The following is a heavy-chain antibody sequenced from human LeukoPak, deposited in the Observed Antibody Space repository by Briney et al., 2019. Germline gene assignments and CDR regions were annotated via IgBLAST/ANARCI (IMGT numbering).Heavy chain of an antibody. J-gene: IGHJ4*02. CDR3: ARVAVAARPDENFDY. CDR1: GFTFSDYY. CDR2: INYSGRAI. D-gene: IGHD6-6*01. V-gene: IGHV3-11*04. Sequence: GGSLRLSCAASGFTFSDYYMSWIRQAPGKGLEWISYINYSGRAIYYADSVKGRFTISRDNAKNSLSLQMNSLRAEDTAVYFCARVAVAARPDENFDYWGRGTLVTVSS.